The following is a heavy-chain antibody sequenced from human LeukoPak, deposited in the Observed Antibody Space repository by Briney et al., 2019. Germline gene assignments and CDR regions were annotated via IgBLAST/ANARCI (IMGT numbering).Heavy chain of an antibody. CDR2: INPNSGVT. V-gene: IGHV1-2*02. CDR3: ARDGERSSSWYYFDY. Sequence: ASVKVSCKASGYTFTNYHMNWVRQAPGQGPEWMGWINPNSGVTKYAQKFQGRVTMTWDTSITTVYMEVSRLTSDDTAVYYCARDGERSSSWYYFDYWGQGTLVTVSS. D-gene: IGHD6-13*01. J-gene: IGHJ4*02. CDR1: GYTFTNYH.